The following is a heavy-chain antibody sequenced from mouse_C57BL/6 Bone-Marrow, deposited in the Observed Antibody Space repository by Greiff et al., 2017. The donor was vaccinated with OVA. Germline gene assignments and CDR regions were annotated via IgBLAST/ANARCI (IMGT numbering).Heavy chain of an antibody. CDR1: GFTFSSYA. D-gene: IGHD1-1*01. J-gene: IGHJ3*01. CDR2: ISDGGSYT. CDR3: ARDLYYYGSSYPFAY. V-gene: IGHV5-4*01. Sequence: EVQVVESGGGLVKPGGSLKLSCAASGFTFSSYAMSWVRQTPEKRLEWVATISDGGSYTYYPANVKGRFTISRDNAKNNLYLQMSHLKSEDTAMYYCARDLYYYGSSYPFAYWGQGTLVTVSA.